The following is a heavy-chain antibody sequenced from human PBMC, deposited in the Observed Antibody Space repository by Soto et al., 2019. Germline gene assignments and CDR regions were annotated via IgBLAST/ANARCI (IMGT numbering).Heavy chain of an antibody. CDR3: AREGDFWSGYYVPYHLSHENYGMDV. Sequence: GGSLRLSWAASGFTFSDYYMSWIRQAPGKGLEWVSYISSSGSTIYYADSVKGRFTISRDNAKNSLYLQMNSLRAEDTAVYYCAREGDFWSGYYVPYHLSHENYGMDVWGQGTTVTVSS. CDR1: GFTFSDYY. J-gene: IGHJ6*02. V-gene: IGHV3-11*01. CDR2: ISSSGSTI. D-gene: IGHD3-3*01.